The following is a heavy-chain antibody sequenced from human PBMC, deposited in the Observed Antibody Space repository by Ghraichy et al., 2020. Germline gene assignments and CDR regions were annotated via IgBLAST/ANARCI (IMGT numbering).Heavy chain of an antibody. J-gene: IGHJ6*02. CDR3: ARAVDFYYYGMDV. Sequence: SETLSLTCAVYGGSFSGYYWSWIRQPPGKGLEWIGEINHSGSTNYNPSLKSRVTISVDTSKNQFSLKLSSVTAADTAVYYCARAVDFYYYGMDVWGQGTTVTVSS. V-gene: IGHV4-34*01. CDR2: INHSGST. D-gene: IGHD5-12*01. CDR1: GGSFSGYY.